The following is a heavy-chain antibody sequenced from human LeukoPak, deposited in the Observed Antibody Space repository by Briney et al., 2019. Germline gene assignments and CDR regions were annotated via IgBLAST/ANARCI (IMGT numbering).Heavy chain of an antibody. CDR3: AKVPRRDGYSYGGVD. J-gene: IGHJ4*02. D-gene: IGHD5-24*01. V-gene: IGHV3-23*01. Sequence: GGSLRLSCAASGFTFSSYGMSWVRQAPGKGLEWVSAISGSGGSTYYADSVKGRFTISRDNSKNMLYLQMNSLRAEDTAVYYCAKVPRRDGYSYGGVDWGQGTLVTVSS. CDR1: GFTFSSYG. CDR2: ISGSGGST.